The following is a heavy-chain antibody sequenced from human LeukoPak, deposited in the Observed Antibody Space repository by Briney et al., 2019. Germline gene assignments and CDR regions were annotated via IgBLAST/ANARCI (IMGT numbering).Heavy chain of an antibody. Sequence: GGSLRLSCVASGIRFSALWMNWVRQAPGKGLELVASINEGGSEKYYVDSVKGRFTISRDNPKKSLYLQLNSLRVDDTAVYFCARDSDAYDYWGQGTLVTVSS. CDR2: INEGGSEK. CDR1: GIRFSALW. J-gene: IGHJ4*02. D-gene: IGHD2-2*01. V-gene: IGHV3-7*01. CDR3: ARDSDAYDY.